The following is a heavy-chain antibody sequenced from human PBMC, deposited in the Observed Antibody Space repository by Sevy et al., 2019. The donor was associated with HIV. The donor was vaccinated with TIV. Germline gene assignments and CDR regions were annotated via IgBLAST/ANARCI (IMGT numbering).Heavy chain of an antibody. J-gene: IGHJ3*01. CDR1: GFTLSSYW. CDR3: ARQSGVLDVDTAMPDAFDL. CDR2: IKQDGSEK. V-gene: IGHV3-7*01. Sequence: GGSLRLSCAGSGFTLSSYWMSWVRQAPGRGLEWVANIKQDGSEKCYVDSVKGRFTISRDNAENSMYLQMNSLRDEDSAMYYCARQSGVLDVDTAMPDAFDLWGRGTMVTVS. D-gene: IGHD5-18*01.